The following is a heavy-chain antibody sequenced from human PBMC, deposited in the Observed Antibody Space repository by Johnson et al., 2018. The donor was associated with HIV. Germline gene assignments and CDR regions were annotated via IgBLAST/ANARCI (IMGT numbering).Heavy chain of an antibody. CDR1: GFTVSSNE. D-gene: IGHD3-22*01. J-gene: IGHJ3*02. CDR2: ISYDGSNK. V-gene: IGHV3-30-3*01. Sequence: QVQLVGSRGVLVQPGGSLRLSCAASGFTVSSNEMSWVRQAPGKGLEWVAVISYDGSNKYYADSVKGRFTISRDNSKNTLYLQMNSLRAEDTAVYYCARDRSMIVVVEAFDIWGQGTMVTVSS. CDR3: ARDRSMIVVVEAFDI.